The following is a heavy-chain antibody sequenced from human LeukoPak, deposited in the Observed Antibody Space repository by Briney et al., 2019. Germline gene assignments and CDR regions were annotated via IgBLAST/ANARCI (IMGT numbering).Heavy chain of an antibody. D-gene: IGHD2-8*01. CDR1: GFTFDDYA. J-gene: IGHJ3*02. CDR2: ISWNSGSI. CDR3: ASTSRSFVFDI. Sequence: GGSLRLSCAASGFTFDDYAMHWVRQAPGKGLEWVSGISWNSGSIGYADSVKGRFTISRDNAMNSLYLQMNSLRAEDMALYYCASTSRSFVFDIWGQGTMVTVSS. V-gene: IGHV3-9*03.